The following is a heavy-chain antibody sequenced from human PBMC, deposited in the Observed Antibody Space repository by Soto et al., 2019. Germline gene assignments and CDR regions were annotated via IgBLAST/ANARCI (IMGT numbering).Heavy chain of an antibody. D-gene: IGHD3-10*01. Sequence: LVESLKISCKGSGYSFTSYWIGWVRQMPGKGLEWMGIIYPGDSDTRYSPSFQGQVTISADKSISTAYLQWSSLKASDTAMYYCARRRAYGSGSYYTYYYGMDVWGQGTTVTVSS. CDR1: GYSFTSYW. V-gene: IGHV5-51*01. CDR2: IYPGDSDT. J-gene: IGHJ6*02. CDR3: ARRRAYGSGSYYTYYYGMDV.